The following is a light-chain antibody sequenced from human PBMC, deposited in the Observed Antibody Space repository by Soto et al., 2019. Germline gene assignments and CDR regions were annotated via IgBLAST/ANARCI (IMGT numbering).Light chain of an antibody. CDR2: EVS. CDR3: SSYTSSTTLDV. V-gene: IGLV2-14*01. J-gene: IGLJ1*01. CDR1: SSDVGGYNY. Sequence: QSVLTQPASVSGSPGQSITISCTGTSSDVGGYNYVSWYQHHPGKAPKLIIYEVSDRPSGVSNRFSGSKSGNTASLTISGLQAEDEADYYCSSYTSSTTLDVFGTGTKVTVL.